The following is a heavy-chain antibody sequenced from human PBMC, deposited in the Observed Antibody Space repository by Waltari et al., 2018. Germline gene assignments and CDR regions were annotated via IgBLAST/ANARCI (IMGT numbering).Heavy chain of an antibody. CDR3: ARDFNWGWDF. CDR2: IKPDGSQQ. J-gene: IGHJ4*02. Sequence: EVQLVDSGGGLVQPGGSLRLSCAASGFTFSSNWMSCVRQAPGVGLEWLANIKPDGSQQYYVYSVRGRFSISRDNAKNSLYLQLNSLRAEDTAIYYCARDFNWGWDFWGQGTLVTVSS. D-gene: IGHD7-27*01. V-gene: IGHV3-7*03. CDR1: GFTFSSNW.